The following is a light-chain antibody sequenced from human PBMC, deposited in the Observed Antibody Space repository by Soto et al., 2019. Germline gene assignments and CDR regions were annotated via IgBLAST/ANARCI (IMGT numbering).Light chain of an antibody. CDR3: QQYYSYPRT. Sequence: AIRVTQSPSSLSASTGDRVTITCRASQGISSYLAWYQQKPGKAPKLLIYAASSLQSGVPSRFSGSGSGTDLTLTISCLQSEDFATYYCQQYYSYPRTFGQGTKVDIK. J-gene: IGKJ1*01. CDR2: AAS. V-gene: IGKV1-8*01. CDR1: QGISSY.